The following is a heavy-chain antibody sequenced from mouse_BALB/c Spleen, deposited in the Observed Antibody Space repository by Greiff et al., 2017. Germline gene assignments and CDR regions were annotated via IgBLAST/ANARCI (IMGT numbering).Heavy chain of an antibody. V-gene: IGHV5-6-5*01. CDR2: ISSGGST. Sequence: EVQGVESGGGLVKPGGSLKLSCAASGFTFSSYAMSWVRQTPEKRLEWVASISSGGSTYYPDSVKGRFTISRDNARNILYLQMSSLRSEDTAMYYCARGGGNYSWFADWGQGTLVTVSA. J-gene: IGHJ3*01. D-gene: IGHD2-1*01. CDR1: GFTFSSYA. CDR3: ARGGGNYSWFAD.